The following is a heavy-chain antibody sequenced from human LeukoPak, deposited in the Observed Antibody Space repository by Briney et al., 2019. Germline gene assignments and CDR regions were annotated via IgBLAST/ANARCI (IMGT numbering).Heavy chain of an antibody. Sequence: GGSLRLSCAASGFALRSYSVTWVRQAPGKGLEWVSSISSTSAYIYYAESVKGRFSISRDNVDNVVHLQMSSLRNEDTAFYYCARVAVAGPTGWFDSWGQGTLVTVSS. V-gene: IGHV3-21*04. CDR2: ISSTSAYI. CDR3: ARVAVAGPTGWFDS. J-gene: IGHJ5*01. D-gene: IGHD6-19*01. CDR1: GFALRSYS.